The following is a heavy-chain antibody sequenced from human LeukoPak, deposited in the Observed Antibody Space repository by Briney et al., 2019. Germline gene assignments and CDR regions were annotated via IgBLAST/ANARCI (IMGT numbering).Heavy chain of an antibody. V-gene: IGHV3-23*01. CDR2: ISGSGGST. Sequence: PGGSLRLSCAASGFTFSSYAMSWVRQAPGKGLEWVSAISGSGGSTYYADSVKGRFTISRDNSKNTLYLQMNSLRAEDAALYYCARYQLLFGPDSWFDPWGQGTLVTVSS. J-gene: IGHJ5*02. CDR3: ARYQLLFGPDSWFDP. D-gene: IGHD2-2*01. CDR1: GFTFSSYA.